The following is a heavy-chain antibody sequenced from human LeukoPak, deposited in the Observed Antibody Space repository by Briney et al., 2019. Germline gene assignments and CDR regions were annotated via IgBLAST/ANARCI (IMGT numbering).Heavy chain of an antibody. V-gene: IGHV3-30*04. J-gene: IGHJ4*02. D-gene: IGHD3-22*01. CDR1: GFTFSSYA. Sequence: GGSLRLSCAASGFTFSSYAMHWVRQAPGKGLEWVAVISYDGSNKCYADSVKGRFTISRDNSKNTLYLQMNSLRAEDTAVYYCARVRAEQYYYDSSGYYYPVGYFDYWGQGTLVTVSS. CDR2: ISYDGSNK. CDR3: ARVRAEQYYYDSSGYYYPVGYFDY.